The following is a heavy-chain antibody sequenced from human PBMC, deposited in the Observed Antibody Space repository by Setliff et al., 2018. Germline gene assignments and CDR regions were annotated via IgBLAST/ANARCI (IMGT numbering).Heavy chain of an antibody. Sequence: PSETLSLTCTVSGGSISSGSYYWSWIRQPAGKGLEWIGHIHTSGSTNYNPSLKSRVTISVDTSKNQFSLKLSSVTAADTAVYYCARDQDFWSGYYWASHYMDVWGKGTTVTVSS. V-gene: IGHV4-61*09. CDR2: IHTSGST. D-gene: IGHD3-3*01. CDR3: ARDQDFWSGYYWASHYMDV. J-gene: IGHJ6*03. CDR1: GGSISSGSYY.